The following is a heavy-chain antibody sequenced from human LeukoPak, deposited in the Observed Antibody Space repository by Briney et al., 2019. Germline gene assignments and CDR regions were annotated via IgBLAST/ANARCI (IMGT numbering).Heavy chain of an antibody. D-gene: IGHD6-6*01. CDR2: IIPIFGTA. V-gene: IGHV1-69*05. CDR1: GGTFSSYA. CDR3: ASSIAARRLYYMDV. Sequence: ASVKVSCKASGGTFSSYAISWVRQAPGQGLEWMGGIIPIFGTANYAQKFQGRVTITTDESTSTAYMELSSLRSEDTAVYYCASSIAARRLYYMDVWGKGTTVTVSS. J-gene: IGHJ6*03.